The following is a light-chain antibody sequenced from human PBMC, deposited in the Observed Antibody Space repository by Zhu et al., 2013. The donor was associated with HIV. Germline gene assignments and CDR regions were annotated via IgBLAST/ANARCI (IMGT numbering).Light chain of an antibody. Sequence: QSVLTQPPSASGTPGQRVTISSSGSSSNIGSNYVYWYQQLPGTAPKLLIYRNNQRPSGVPDRFSGSKSGTSASLAISGLQSEDEAGYYCAAWDDSLNGYVFGTGTKVTVL. CDR1: SSNIGSNY. J-gene: IGLJ1*01. CDR2: RNN. CDR3: AAWDDSLNGYV. V-gene: IGLV1-47*01.